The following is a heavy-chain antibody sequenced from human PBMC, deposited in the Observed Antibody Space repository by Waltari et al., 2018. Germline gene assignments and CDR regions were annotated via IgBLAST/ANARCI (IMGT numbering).Heavy chain of an antibody. CDR1: GLSFSTYW. CDR2: MNGDGSTT. J-gene: IGHJ4*02. Sequence: EVQLVESGGGLVQPGGSLRLSCAASGLSFSTYWMHWVRQGPGKGLVWVSRMNGDGSTTNYADSVKGRFTISRDNAKNTLYLQMNSLRAEDTAVYYCAAPHSTSWYVSDYWGQGALVTVSS. V-gene: IGHV3-74*01. CDR3: AAPHSTSWYVSDY. D-gene: IGHD2-2*01.